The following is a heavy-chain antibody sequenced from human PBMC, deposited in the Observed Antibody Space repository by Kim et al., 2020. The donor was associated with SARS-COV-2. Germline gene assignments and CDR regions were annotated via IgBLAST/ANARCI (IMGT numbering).Heavy chain of an antibody. CDR3: ARQSSHYYGSGGPDS. Sequence: SETLSLTCTVSGASIKYSSYYWGWIRQPPGKSLQWIGTIYNTGYATYSPPLKSRVAMSVDTSKNQFSLRLTSVTAADTAVYYCARQSSHYYGSGGPDSWG. CDR1: GASIKYSSYY. D-gene: IGHD3-10*01. V-gene: IGHV4-39*01. J-gene: IGHJ5*01. CDR2: IYNTGYA.